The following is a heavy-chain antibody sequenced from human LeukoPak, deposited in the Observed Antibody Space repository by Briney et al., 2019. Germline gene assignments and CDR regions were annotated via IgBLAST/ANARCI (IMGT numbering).Heavy chain of an antibody. J-gene: IGHJ4*02. Sequence: SETLSLTCTVSGGSISSSSYYWGWIRQPPGKGLEWIGSIYYSGSTYYNPSLKSRVTISVDTSKNQFSLKLSSVTAADTAVYYCARRGYSSGWYYFDYWGQGTLVTVSS. CDR3: ARRGYSSGWYYFDY. CDR2: IYYSGST. D-gene: IGHD6-19*01. V-gene: IGHV4-39*01. CDR1: GGSISSSSYY.